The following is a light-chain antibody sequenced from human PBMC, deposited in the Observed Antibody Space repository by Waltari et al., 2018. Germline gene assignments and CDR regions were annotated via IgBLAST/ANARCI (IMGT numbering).Light chain of an antibody. J-gene: IGLJ2*01. Sequence: QSVLTQPPSASGTPGQRVTISFSGSRSNIGTTTVNWYQQLPGTAPKLLIYSNNLRPSGVPDRFSGSKSSTSASLAISGLQSEDEADYYCAAWDDSLNGVVFGGGTKLTVL. CDR1: RSNIGTTT. V-gene: IGLV1-44*01. CDR2: SNN. CDR3: AAWDDSLNGVV.